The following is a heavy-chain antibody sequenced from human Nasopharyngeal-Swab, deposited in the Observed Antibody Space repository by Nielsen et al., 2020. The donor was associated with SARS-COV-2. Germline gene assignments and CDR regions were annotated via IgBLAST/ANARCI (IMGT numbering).Heavy chain of an antibody. J-gene: IGHJ4*02. CDR3: ARDGTSYDLDY. Sequence: ASVKVSCKTSGFDLTNYALNWVRQAPGQGLEWMGWINTETGNPTYAQGFTGRFVFSLDTSVSTAYLHITSLKSEDTGVYYCARDGTSYDLDYWGQGTLVTVSS. CDR2: INTETGNP. V-gene: IGHV7-4-1*02. CDR1: GFDLTNYA. D-gene: IGHD1-1*01.